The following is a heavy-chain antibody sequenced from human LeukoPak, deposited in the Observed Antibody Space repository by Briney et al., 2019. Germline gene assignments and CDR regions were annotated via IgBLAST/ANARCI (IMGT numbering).Heavy chain of an antibody. CDR2: ISSSSSTI. CDR1: GFTFSSYS. Sequence: PGGSLRLSCAASGFTFSSYSMNWVRQAPGKGLEWVSYISSSSSTIYYADSVKGRFTISRDNAKNSLYLQMNSLRDEDTAVYYCARDRNYDIGERSYYYGMDVWGQGTTVTVSS. D-gene: IGHD3-9*01. CDR3: ARDRNYDIGERSYYYGMDV. V-gene: IGHV3-48*02. J-gene: IGHJ6*02.